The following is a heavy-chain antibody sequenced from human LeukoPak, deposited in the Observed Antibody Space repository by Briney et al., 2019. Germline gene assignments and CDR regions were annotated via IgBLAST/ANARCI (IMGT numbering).Heavy chain of an antibody. Sequence: GGSLRLSCAASGFTFSRYAMSWVRQAPGKGLEWVSAISGSGGSTYYADSVKGRFTISRDNSKNTLYLQMNSLRAEDTAVYYCAKETSATVIILYYFDYWGQGTLVTVSS. J-gene: IGHJ4*02. D-gene: IGHD4-17*01. CDR2: ISGSGGST. V-gene: IGHV3-23*01. CDR3: AKETSATVIILYYFDY. CDR1: GFTFSRYA.